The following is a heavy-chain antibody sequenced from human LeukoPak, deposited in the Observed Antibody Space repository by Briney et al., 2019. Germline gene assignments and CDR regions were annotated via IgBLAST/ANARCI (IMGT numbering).Heavy chain of an antibody. Sequence: ESGPALVKPTQTLTLTCTFSGFSLSTSRMCVNWIRQPPGKALEWLARIDWDDDKYYSTSLKTRLTISKGTSKNQVVLTMTNMDPVDTATYYCARNPHRRYYGMDVWGQGTTVTVSS. CDR1: GFSLSTSRMC. J-gene: IGHJ6*02. CDR2: IDWDDDK. V-gene: IGHV2-70*11. CDR3: ARNPHRRYYGMDV.